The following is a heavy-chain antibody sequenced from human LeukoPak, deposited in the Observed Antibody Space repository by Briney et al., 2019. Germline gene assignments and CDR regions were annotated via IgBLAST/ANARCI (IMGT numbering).Heavy chain of an antibody. D-gene: IGHD2-2*01. CDR1: GGSISSTGYY. V-gene: IGHV4-39*01. J-gene: IGHJ3*01. CDR2: IYYSGTT. CDR3: ARLDIVVVPATAFDF. Sequence: PSETLSLTCTVSGGSISSTGYYWAWIRQPPGKGLEWIGSIYYSGTTYYNPSLKRRVTISVDTSKNQFSLKLSSVTAADTAVYYCARLDIVVVPATAFDFWGQGTMVTVSS.